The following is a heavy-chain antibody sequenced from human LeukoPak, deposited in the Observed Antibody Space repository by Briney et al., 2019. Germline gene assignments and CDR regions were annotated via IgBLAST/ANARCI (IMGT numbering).Heavy chain of an antibody. CDR1: GGSISSYY. D-gene: IGHD4-23*01. CDR2: IYYSGST. V-gene: IGHV4-59*12. CDR3: AREGTVVTRGNWFDP. J-gene: IGHJ5*02. Sequence: PSETLSLTCTVSGGSISSYYWSWIRQPPGKGLEWIGYIYYSGSTNYNPSLKSRVTISVDTSKNQFSLKLSSVTAADTAVYYCAREGTVVTRGNWFDPWGQGTLVTVSS.